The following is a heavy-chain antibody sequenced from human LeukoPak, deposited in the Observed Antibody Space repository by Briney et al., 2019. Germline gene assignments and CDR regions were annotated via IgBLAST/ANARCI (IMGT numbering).Heavy chain of an antibody. CDR3: ARKGGGYSYGRDAFDI. CDR1: GYTFTGYY. V-gene: IGHV1-2*02. D-gene: IGHD5-18*01. CDR2: INPNSGGT. J-gene: IGHJ3*02. Sequence: ASVKVSCKASGYTFTGYYMHWVRQAPGQGLEWMGWINPNSGGTNYAQKFQGRVTMTRDTSISPAYMELSRLRSDDTAVYYCARKGGGYSYGRDAFDIWGQGTMVTVSS.